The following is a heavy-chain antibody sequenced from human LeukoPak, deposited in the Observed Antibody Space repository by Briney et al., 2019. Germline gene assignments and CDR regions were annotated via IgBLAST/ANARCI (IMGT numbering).Heavy chain of an antibody. CDR3: AKDPRWLLLDY. D-gene: IGHD3-22*01. Sequence: GGSLRLSCAASGFTFSSYSMNWVRQAPGKGLEWVSSISSSSSYIYYADSVKGRFTISRDNSKNTLYLQMNSLRAEDTAVYYCAKDPRWLLLDYWGQGTLVTVSS. CDR2: ISSSSSYI. CDR1: GFTFSSYS. J-gene: IGHJ4*02. V-gene: IGHV3-21*01.